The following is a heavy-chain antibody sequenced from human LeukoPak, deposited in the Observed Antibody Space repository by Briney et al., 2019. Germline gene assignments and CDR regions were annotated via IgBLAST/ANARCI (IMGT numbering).Heavy chain of an antibody. CDR1: GFTFSSYG. CDR3: ARGGTTDYGDY. Sequence: AGRSLRLSCAASGFTFSSYGMHWVRQAPGKGLEWVAVIWYDGSNKYYADSVKGRFTISRDNSKNTLYLQMNSLRAEDTAVYYCARGGTTDYGDYWGQGTLVTVSS. CDR2: IWYDGSNK. J-gene: IGHJ4*02. V-gene: IGHV3-33*01. D-gene: IGHD1-7*01.